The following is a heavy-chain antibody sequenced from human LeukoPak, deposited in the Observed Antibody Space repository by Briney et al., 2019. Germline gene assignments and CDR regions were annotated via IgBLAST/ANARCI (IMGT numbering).Heavy chain of an antibody. Sequence: GESLKISCKGSGYSFTTYWIGWVRQMPGKGLEWMGIIYPGDSDTRCSPSFQGQVTISADKSISTAYLQWSSLKASDTAVYYCAGHFSGGSTVSPFDYWGQGTLVAVSS. V-gene: IGHV5-51*01. J-gene: IGHJ4*02. CDR3: AGHFSGGSTVSPFDY. CDR1: GYSFTTYW. D-gene: IGHD3-16*01. CDR2: IYPGDSDT.